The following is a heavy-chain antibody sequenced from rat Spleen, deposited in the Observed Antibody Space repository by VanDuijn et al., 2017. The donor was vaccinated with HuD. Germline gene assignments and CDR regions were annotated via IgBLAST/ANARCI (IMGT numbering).Heavy chain of an antibody. J-gene: IGHJ2*01. CDR2: ISYDGSST. V-gene: IGHV5-29*01. CDR3: ARTGGRDFDY. D-gene: IGHD4-1*01. CDR1: GFTFSDYY. Sequence: EVQLVESDGGLVQPGRSLKLSCAASGFTFSDYYMAWVRQAPTKGLEWVATISYDGSSTYYRDSVKGRFTISRDNAKSTLYLQMNSLRSEDTATYYCARTGGRDFDYWGQGVMVTVSS.